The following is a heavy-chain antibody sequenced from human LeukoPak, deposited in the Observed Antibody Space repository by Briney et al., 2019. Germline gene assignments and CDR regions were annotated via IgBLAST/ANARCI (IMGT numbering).Heavy chain of an antibody. CDR1: GFTFDDYA. Sequence: PGRSLRLSCAASGFTFDDYAMHWVRQAPGKGLEWVSGISWNSGSIGYADSVKGRFTISRDNAKNSLYLQMNSLRAEDTVVYYCARAHYDILTAPDYWGQGTLVTVSS. J-gene: IGHJ4*02. V-gene: IGHV3-9*01. D-gene: IGHD3-9*01. CDR2: ISWNSGSI. CDR3: ARAHYDILTAPDY.